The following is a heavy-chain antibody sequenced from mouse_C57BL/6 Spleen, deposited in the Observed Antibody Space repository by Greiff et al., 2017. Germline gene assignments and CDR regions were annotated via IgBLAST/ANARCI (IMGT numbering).Heavy chain of an antibody. D-gene: IGHD2-1*01. J-gene: IGHJ4*01. V-gene: IGHV3-6*01. CDR1: GYSITSGYY. CDR2: ISYDGSN. Sequence: EVQLQQSGPSLVKPSQSLSLTCSVTGYSITSGYYWNWIRQFPGNKLEWMGYISYDGSNNYNPSLKNRISITRDTSKNQFFLKLNSVTTEDTATYYCASPRFYYGNYHYYAMDYWGQGTSVTVSS. CDR3: ASPRFYYGNYHYYAMDY.